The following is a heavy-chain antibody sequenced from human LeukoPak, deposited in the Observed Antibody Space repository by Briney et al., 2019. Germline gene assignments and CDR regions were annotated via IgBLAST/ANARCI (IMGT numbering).Heavy chain of an antibody. J-gene: IGHJ4*02. Sequence: GGSLRLSCAASGFTFSSYAMSWVGQAPGKGLEWVSAISGSGGSTYYADSVKGRFTISRDNSKNTLYLQMNSLRAEDTAVYYCAKTRIAVAGPYYFDYWGQGTLVTVSS. CDR2: ISGSGGST. V-gene: IGHV3-23*01. D-gene: IGHD6-19*01. CDR1: GFTFSSYA. CDR3: AKTRIAVAGPYYFDY.